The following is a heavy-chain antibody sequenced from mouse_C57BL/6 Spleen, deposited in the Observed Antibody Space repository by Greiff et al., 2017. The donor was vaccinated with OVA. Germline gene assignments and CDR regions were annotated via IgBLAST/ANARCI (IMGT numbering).Heavy chain of an antibody. CDR2: IDPSDSYT. Sequence: QVQLQQPGAELVMPGASVKLSCKASGYTFTSYWMHWVKQRPGQGLEWIGEIDPSDSYTNYNQKFKGKSTLTVDKSSSTAYMQRRSLTSEDSAVYYCERERITTVVAPYAMDYWGQGTSVTASS. CDR1: GYTFTSYW. J-gene: IGHJ4*01. D-gene: IGHD1-1*01. CDR3: ERERITTVVAPYAMDY. V-gene: IGHV1-69*01.